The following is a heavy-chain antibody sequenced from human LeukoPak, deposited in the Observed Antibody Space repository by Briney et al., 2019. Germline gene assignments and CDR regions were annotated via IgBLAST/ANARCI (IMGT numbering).Heavy chain of an antibody. CDR2: MNPNSGNT. CDR1: GYTFTSYD. J-gene: IGHJ4*02. CDR3: AREGIDY. V-gene: IGHV1-8*01. Sequence: ASVKVSCKASGYTFTSYDINWVRQATGQGLEWLGYMNPNSGNTGSAQKFQGRFTMTWDTSISTAYMELSSLRSEDTAVYYCAREGIDYWGRGTLVTVSS.